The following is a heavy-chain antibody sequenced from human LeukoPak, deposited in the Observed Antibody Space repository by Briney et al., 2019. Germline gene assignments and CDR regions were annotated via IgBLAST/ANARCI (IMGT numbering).Heavy chain of an antibody. Sequence: GGSLRLSCAASGFTFSNFWMHWVRQAPGKGLVWVALIYGDGSFTRYADSVKGRFTISRDNAKNTVYLQMNSLRVEDTAVYYCARGCSGGSCYYGMDVWGQGTTVTVSS. D-gene: IGHD2-15*01. CDR2: IYGDGSFT. CDR3: ARGCSGGSCYYGMDV. V-gene: IGHV3-74*01. CDR1: GFTFSNFW. J-gene: IGHJ6*02.